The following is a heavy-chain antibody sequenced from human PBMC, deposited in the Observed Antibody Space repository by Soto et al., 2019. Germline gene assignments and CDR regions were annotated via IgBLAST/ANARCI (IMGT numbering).Heavy chain of an antibody. CDR3: ARRGVATIPYYFDY. Sequence: SETLSLTCTVSGGSVSSYYWSWIRQSPGKGLEWIGYIYYSGSTNYNPSLKSRVTISVDTSKNQFSLKLSSVTAADTAVYYCARRGVATIPYYFDYWGQGTLVTVSS. D-gene: IGHD5-12*01. CDR2: IYYSGST. V-gene: IGHV4-59*02. CDR1: GGSVSSYY. J-gene: IGHJ4*02.